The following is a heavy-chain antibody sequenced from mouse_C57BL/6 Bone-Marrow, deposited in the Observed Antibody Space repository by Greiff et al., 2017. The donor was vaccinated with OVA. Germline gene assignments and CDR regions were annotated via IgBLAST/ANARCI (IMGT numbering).Heavy chain of an antibody. Sequence: VQLQQSGAELAKPGASVKLSCKASGYTFTSYWMHWVKQRPGQGLEWIGYINPSSGYTKYNQKFKDKATLTADKSSSTAYMQLSSRTYEDAAVYYCGRWGELGRGYFDVWGTGTTVTVSA. V-gene: IGHV1-7*01. D-gene: IGHD4-1*01. CDR2: INPSSGYT. J-gene: IGHJ1*03. CDR3: GRWGELGRGYFDV. CDR1: GYTFTSYW.